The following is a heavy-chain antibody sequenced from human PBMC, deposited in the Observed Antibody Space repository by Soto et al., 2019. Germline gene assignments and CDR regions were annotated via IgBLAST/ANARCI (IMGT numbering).Heavy chain of an antibody. J-gene: IGHJ5*02. CDR3: ARTAVAGISGWFDP. CDR1: AFTFNSYS. V-gene: IGHV3-48*01. Sequence: EVQLVESGGGLVQPGGSLRLSCAASAFTFNSYSMNWVRQAPGKGLEWVSYISTGGTTIYYADSVKGRCTISRDNAKNSLYLQMNSLSAEDTAVYHCARTAVAGISGWFDPWGQGTLATVSS. CDR2: ISTGGTTI. D-gene: IGHD6-19*01.